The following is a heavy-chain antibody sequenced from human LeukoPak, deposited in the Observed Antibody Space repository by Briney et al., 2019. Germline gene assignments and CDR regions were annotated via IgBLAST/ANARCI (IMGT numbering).Heavy chain of an antibody. CDR3: AKYCSSTSCYEGGGY. V-gene: IGHV3-21*01. CDR2: ISSSSSYI. J-gene: IGHJ4*02. CDR1: GFTFSSYA. Sequence: PGRSLRLSCAASGFTFSSYAMHWVRQAPGKGLEWVSSISSSSSYIYYADSVKGRSTISRDNAKNSLYLQMNSLRAEDTAVYYCAKYCSSTSCYEGGGYWGQGTLVTVSS. D-gene: IGHD2-2*01.